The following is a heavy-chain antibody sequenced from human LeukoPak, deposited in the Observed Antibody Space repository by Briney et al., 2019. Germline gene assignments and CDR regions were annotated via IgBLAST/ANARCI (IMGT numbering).Heavy chain of an antibody. J-gene: IGHJ5*02. CDR3: ARDKSGGSYYVWWFDP. CDR1: GYTFTGYY. V-gene: IGHV1-2*02. D-gene: IGHD1-26*01. CDR2: INPNSGGT. Sequence: ASVKVSCKASGYTFTGYYMHWVRQAPGQGLEWMGWINPNSGGTNYAQKFQGRVTMTRDTSTSTAYMELSRLRSDDTAVYYCARDKSGGSYYVWWFDPWGQGTLVTVSS.